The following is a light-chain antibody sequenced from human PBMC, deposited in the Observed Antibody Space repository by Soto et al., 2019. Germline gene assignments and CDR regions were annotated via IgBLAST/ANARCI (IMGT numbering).Light chain of an antibody. CDR2: DDR. V-gene: IGLV3-21*02. Sequence: SYELTQPPSVSVAPGQTATITCGGNNIGSKRVHWYQQQPGQATVVVVYDDRGRPSGIPELFSGSNSGHTATLTISRVEAGDEADYYCQVWNRADDHVLFGGGTKVTVL. J-gene: IGLJ2*01. CDR1: NIGSKR. CDR3: QVWNRADDHVL.